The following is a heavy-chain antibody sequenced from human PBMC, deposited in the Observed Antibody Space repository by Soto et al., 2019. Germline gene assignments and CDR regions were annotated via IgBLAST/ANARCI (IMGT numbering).Heavy chain of an antibody. J-gene: IGHJ4*02. CDR3: AKALGELSPESFDY. D-gene: IGHD3-16*02. V-gene: IGHV3-30*18. CDR1: GFTFSYYA. Sequence: QVQLVESGGGVVQPGRSLRLSCAASGFTFSYYAMHWVRQAPGKGLEWVAVISYDGSVKYYADSVKGRFTISRDNSKNTLNLQMNSLRADDTAVYYCAKALGELSPESFDYWGQGTLITVSS. CDR2: ISYDGSVK.